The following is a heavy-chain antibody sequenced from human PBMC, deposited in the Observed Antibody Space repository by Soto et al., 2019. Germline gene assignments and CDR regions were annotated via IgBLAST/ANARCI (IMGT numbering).Heavy chain of an antibody. V-gene: IGHV5-51*01. CDR2: IYPGDSDT. CDR3: AIQSGGLAYCGADCYGGFAI. Sequence: PGESLKISCKGSGYSFTSYWIGWVRQMPGKGLEWMGIIYPGDSDTRYSPSFQGQVTISADKSISTAYLQWSSLKASDTAMYYCAIQSGGLAYCGADCYGGFAIWGQGTMVTVSS. CDR1: GYSFTSYW. J-gene: IGHJ3*02. D-gene: IGHD2-21*02.